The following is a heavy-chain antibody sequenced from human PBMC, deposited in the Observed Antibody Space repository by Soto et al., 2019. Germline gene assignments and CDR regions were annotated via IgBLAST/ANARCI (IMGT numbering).Heavy chain of an antibody. V-gene: IGHV3-23*01. Sequence: GGSLRLSCAASGLSFSIYALRWVRQAPGKGLEWVSAISGSGDSTYYADSVKGRFTISRDNSKNTLYLQMSSLRVEDTAIYYCAKDSGDTSSWNWFDCWGQGSLVTVSS. CDR3: AKDSGDTSSWNWFDC. D-gene: IGHD6-13*01. CDR2: ISGSGDST. CDR1: GLSFSIYA. J-gene: IGHJ5*01.